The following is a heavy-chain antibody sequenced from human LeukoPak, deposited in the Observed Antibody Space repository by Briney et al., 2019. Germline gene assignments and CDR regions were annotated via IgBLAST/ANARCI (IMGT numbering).Heavy chain of an antibody. V-gene: IGHV1-18*01. J-gene: IGHJ4*02. D-gene: IGHD1-14*01. Sequence: ASVKVSCKASGYTFTSYGFSWVRQAPGQGLEWMGWISEYNGNTHYAQRFQGRVTMTTDTSTSTAYMELRSLRSDDTAMYYCASWVGSSYNDYWGQGTLVTVSS. CDR2: ISEYNGNT. CDR3: ASWVGSSYNDY. CDR1: GYTFTSYG.